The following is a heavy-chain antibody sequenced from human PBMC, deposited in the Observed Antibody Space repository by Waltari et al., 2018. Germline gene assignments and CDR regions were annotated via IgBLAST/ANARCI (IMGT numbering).Heavy chain of an antibody. CDR2: INHSGST. CDR3: ARGSFSTNGVCCPFDP. Sequence: QVQLQQWGAGLLKPSETLSLTCAVYGGSFSGYYWSWIRQPPGKGLEWIGEINHSGSTNHTPSLKSRVTISVDTSKNQFSLKLSSVTAADTAVYYCARGSFSTNGVCCPFDPWGQGTLVTVSS. V-gene: IGHV4-34*01. J-gene: IGHJ5*02. CDR1: GGSFSGYY. D-gene: IGHD2-8*01.